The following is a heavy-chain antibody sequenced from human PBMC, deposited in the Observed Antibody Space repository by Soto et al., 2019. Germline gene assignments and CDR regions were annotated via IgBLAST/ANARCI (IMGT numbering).Heavy chain of an antibody. CDR2: IYWNDDP. V-gene: IGHV2-5*01. J-gene: IGHJ6*01. CDR3: EKRNTEYGMEL. Sequence: SVPTLLNPTYTLTLTFTFSFFSLITRVMGVACIRQPPGRALEWLALIYWNDDPRYSPSLKSRLTITKDNTKNQVVIKMTKMDPVDKETYYCEKRNTEYGMELWGQGTMV. CDR1: FFSLITRVMG.